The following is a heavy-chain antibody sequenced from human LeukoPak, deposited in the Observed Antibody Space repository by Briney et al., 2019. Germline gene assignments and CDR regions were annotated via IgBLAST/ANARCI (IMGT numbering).Heavy chain of an antibody. CDR2: IYYSGST. D-gene: IGHD3-3*01. CDR1: GGSISSGGYY. V-gene: IGHV4-31*03. J-gene: IGHJ4*02. Sequence: PSETLSLTCTVSGGSISSGGYYWSWIRQHPGKGLEWIGYIYYSGSTDYNPSLKSRVTISVDTSKNQFSLKLSSVTAADTAVYYCARVQFAYDFWSGYYIDYWGQGTLVTVSS. CDR3: ARVQFAYDFWSGYYIDY.